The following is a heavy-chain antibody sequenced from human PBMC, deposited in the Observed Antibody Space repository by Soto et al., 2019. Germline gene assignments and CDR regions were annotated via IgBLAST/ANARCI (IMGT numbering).Heavy chain of an antibody. CDR3: ARERIVVRYSADPDGFDY. Sequence: GGSLRLSCAASGFTFSSYAMHWVRQAPGKGLEWVAVISYDGSNKYYADSVKGRFTISRDNSKNTLYLQMNSLRAEDTAVYYCARERIVVRYSADPDGFDYWGQGTLVTVSS. V-gene: IGHV3-30-3*01. CDR2: ISYDGSNK. J-gene: IGHJ4*02. CDR1: GFTFSSYA. D-gene: IGHD2-2*01.